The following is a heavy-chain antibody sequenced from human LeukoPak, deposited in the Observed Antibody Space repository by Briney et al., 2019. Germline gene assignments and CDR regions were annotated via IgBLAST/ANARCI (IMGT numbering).Heavy chain of an antibody. CDR3: ASHHYGPFDY. CDR1: GGSVSSGGYS. D-gene: IGHD3-10*01. V-gene: IGHV4-30-2*06. Sequence: SETLSLTCAVSGGSVSSGGYSWSWIRQSPEKGLEWIGYIYPSGRTYHNPSLKSRLNMSLVKSKNQFSLKLSSVTAADTAMYYCASHHYGPFDYWGQGTLITVSS. CDR2: IYPSGRT. J-gene: IGHJ4*02.